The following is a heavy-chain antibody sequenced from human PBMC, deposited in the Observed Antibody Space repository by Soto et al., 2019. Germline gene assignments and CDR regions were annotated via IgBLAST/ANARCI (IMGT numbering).Heavy chain of an antibody. D-gene: IGHD4-17*01. CDR1: GGSISSGDYY. CDR3: ARGSLRSDYVLNY. Sequence: TLSLTCTVSGGSISSGDYYWSWIRQPPGKGLEWIGYIYYSGSTYYNPSLKSRVTISVDTSKNQFSLKLSSVTAADTAVYYCARGSLRSDYVLNYWGQGTLVTVSS. J-gene: IGHJ4*02. V-gene: IGHV4-30-4*01. CDR2: IYYSGST.